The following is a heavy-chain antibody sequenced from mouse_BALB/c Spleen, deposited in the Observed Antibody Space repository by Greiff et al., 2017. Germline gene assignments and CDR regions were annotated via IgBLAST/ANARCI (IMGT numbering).Heavy chain of an antibody. CDR2: ISSGGSYT. V-gene: IGHV5-6*01. J-gene: IGHJ3*01. D-gene: IGHD2-14*01. CDR3: ARQGYKGSFAY. Sequence: EVKLVESGGDLVKPGGSLKLSCAASGFTFSSYGLSWVRQTPDKRLEWVATISSGGSYTYYPDNVKGRFTISRDNAKNTLYLQMSSLKSEDTAMYYCARQGYKGSFAYWGQGTLVTVSA. CDR1: GFTFSSYG.